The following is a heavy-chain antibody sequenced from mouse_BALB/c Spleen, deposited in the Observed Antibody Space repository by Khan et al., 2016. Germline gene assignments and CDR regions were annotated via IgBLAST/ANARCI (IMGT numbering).Heavy chain of an antibody. D-gene: IGHD2-4*01. CDR1: GYSFTAYY. CDR2: INPNNGAT. V-gene: IGHV1-18*01. CDR3: AIEDYVN. J-gene: IGHJ2*01. Sequence: VQLKESDPDLVKPGASVKISCKASGYSFTAYYMYWVKQSHGKSLEWIGRINPNNGATTFNQKFQGKAILTVDKSSTTAYMELRSLASEDSAVYYVAIEDYVNWGQGTTLTVSS.